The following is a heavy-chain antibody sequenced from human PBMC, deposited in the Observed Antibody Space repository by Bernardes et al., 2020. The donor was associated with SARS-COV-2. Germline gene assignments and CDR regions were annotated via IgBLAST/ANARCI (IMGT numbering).Heavy chain of an antibody. CDR1: GDSFNYYY. CDR3: VRHVKYCTNGVCQTYYYYAMDV. D-gene: IGHD2-8*01. V-gene: IGHV4-59*08. Sequence: SETLSLTCTVSGDSFNYYYWSWIRQPPGRGLEWIGHIYHSGSTNYDPSLKSRVSISIDTSKKQFSLKLSSVTAADTAVYYCVRHVKYCTNGVCQTYYYYAMDVWGQGTTVTVSS. CDR2: IYHSGST. J-gene: IGHJ6*02.